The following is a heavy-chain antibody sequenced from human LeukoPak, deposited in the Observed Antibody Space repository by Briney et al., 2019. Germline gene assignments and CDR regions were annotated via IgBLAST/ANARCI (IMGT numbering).Heavy chain of an antibody. CDR2: INHSGST. J-gene: IGHJ4*02. D-gene: IGHD6-13*01. Sequence: PSETLSLTCAVYGGSFSGYYWGWIRQPPGKGLEWIGEINHSGSTNYNPSLKSRVTISVDTSKNQFSLKLSSVTAADTAVYYCARGRAAAGDFDYWGQGTLVTVSS. CDR3: ARGRAAAGDFDY. CDR1: GGSFSGYY. V-gene: IGHV4-34*01.